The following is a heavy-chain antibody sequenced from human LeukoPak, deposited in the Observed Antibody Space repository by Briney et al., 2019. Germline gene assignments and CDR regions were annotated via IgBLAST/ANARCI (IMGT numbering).Heavy chain of an antibody. V-gene: IGHV1-46*01. CDR2: INPSGGST. D-gene: IGHD3-10*01. CDR1: GYTFTSYY. J-gene: IGHJ4*01. CDR3: ASSMVRGVPWYFDY. Sequence: ASVKVSCKASGYTFTSYYMHWVRQAPGQGLEWMGIINPSGGSTSYAQKFQGRVTMTRDTSTSTVYMELTRLRSDDTAVYYCASSMVRGVPWYFDYWGQEPWSPSPQ.